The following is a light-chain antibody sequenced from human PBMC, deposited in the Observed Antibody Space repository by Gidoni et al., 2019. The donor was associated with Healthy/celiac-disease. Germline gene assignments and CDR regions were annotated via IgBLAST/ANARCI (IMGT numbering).Light chain of an antibody. CDR3: AAWDDSLSAVV. J-gene: IGLJ2*01. CDR2: RNN. Sequence: QSVLTQPPSASGTPGHRVTISCSGSSSNIGSNYVYWYQQLPGTAPKLLSYRNNQRPSGVPDRFSGSKSGTSASLAISGLRSEDEADYYCAAWDDSLSAVVFGGGTKLTVL. CDR1: SSNIGSNY. V-gene: IGLV1-47*01.